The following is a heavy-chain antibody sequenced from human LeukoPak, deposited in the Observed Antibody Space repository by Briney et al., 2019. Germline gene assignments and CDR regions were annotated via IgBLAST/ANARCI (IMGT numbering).Heavy chain of an antibody. CDR2: INPSGGST. CDR3: ATHCSSTSCPFDAFGI. V-gene: IGHV1-46*01. Sequence: ASVKVSFKASGYTFTSYYMHWVRQAPGQGREWMGLINPSGGSTSYAQKFQGRVTMTRDTSTSTVYMELSSLRSEDTAVYYCATHCSSTSCPFDAFGIWGQGTMVTVSS. D-gene: IGHD2-2*01. J-gene: IGHJ3*02. CDR1: GYTFTSYY.